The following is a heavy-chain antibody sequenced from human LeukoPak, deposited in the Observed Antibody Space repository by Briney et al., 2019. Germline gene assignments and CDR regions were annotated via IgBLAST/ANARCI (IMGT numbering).Heavy chain of an antibody. V-gene: IGHV1-2*06. Sequence: ASVKVSCKASGYTFTGYYMHWVRQAPGQGLLWMGRIDPTSGGTNYAQKYQGRVTMTRDTSINTAYMELSRLRSDDTAVYYCARDRPPLDEYAYGDYGTLGYWGQGTLVTVSS. CDR2: IDPTSGGT. D-gene: IGHD4-17*01. J-gene: IGHJ4*02. CDR1: GYTFTGYY. CDR3: ARDRPPLDEYAYGDYGTLGY.